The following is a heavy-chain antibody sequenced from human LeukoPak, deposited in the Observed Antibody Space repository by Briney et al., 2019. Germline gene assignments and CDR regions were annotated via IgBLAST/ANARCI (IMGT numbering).Heavy chain of an antibody. Sequence: ASVKVSCKASGYTFTSYDINWVRQATGQGLEWMGWMNPNSGNTGYAQKFLGRVTMTRDTSISTAIIELSRLTSDDTAVYYCASGSSSRSRRTDYYFDFWGQGTLVTVSS. CDR1: GYTFTSYD. J-gene: IGHJ4*02. CDR2: MNPNSGNT. V-gene: IGHV1-8*01. D-gene: IGHD2-2*01. CDR3: ASGSSSRSRRTDYYFDF.